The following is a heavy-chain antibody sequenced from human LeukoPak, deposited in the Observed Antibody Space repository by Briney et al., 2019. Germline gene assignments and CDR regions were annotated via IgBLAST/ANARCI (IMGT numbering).Heavy chain of an antibody. Sequence: GGSLRLSCAASGFTFSSYAMSWARQAPGKGLEWVSAISGSGGSTYYADSVKGRFTISRDNSKNTLYLQMNSLRAEDTAVYYCATGEYYGGNFDYWGQGTLVTVSS. D-gene: IGHD2/OR15-2a*01. CDR3: ATGEYYGGNFDY. J-gene: IGHJ4*02. CDR1: GFTFSSYA. CDR2: ISGSGGST. V-gene: IGHV3-23*01.